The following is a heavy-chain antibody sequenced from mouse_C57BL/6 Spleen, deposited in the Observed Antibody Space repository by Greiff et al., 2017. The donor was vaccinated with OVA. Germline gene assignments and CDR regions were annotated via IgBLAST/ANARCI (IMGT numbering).Heavy chain of an antibody. V-gene: IGHV1-76*01. D-gene: IGHD1-1*01. Sequence: QVQLQQSGAELVRPGASVKLSCKASGYTFTDYYINWVKQRPGQGLEWIARIYPGSGDTYYNEKFKGKATLTAEKSSSTAYMQLSSLTSEDSAVYFCARLGYYGSSEWYFDVWGTGTTVTVSS. J-gene: IGHJ1*03. CDR2: IYPGSGDT. CDR3: ARLGYYGSSEWYFDV. CDR1: GYTFTDYY.